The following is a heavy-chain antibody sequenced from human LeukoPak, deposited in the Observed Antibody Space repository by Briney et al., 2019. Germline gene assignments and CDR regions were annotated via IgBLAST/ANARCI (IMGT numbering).Heavy chain of an antibody. CDR2: IKQDGSEK. CDR3: ASPVVVAAGGSFDY. Sequence: PGGSLRLSCAASGFTFSSYWMSWVRQAPGKGLEWVANIKQDGSEKYYADSVKGRFTISRDNAKNSLYLQMNSLRAEDTAVYYCASPVVVAAGGSFDYWGQGTLVTVSS. V-gene: IGHV3-7*01. J-gene: IGHJ4*02. D-gene: IGHD2-15*01. CDR1: GFTFSSYW.